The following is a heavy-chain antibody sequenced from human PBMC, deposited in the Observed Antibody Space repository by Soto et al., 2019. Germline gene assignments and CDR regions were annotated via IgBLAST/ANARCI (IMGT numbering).Heavy chain of an antibody. Sequence: SETLSLTCAVYGGSFSGYYWSWIRQPPGKGLEWIGEINHSGSTNYNPSLKSRVTISVDTSKNQFSLKLSSVTAADTAVYYCARGHGVLWFGERGMDVWGQGTTVTVSS. J-gene: IGHJ6*02. CDR2: INHSGST. CDR1: GGSFSGYY. CDR3: ARGHGVLWFGERGMDV. D-gene: IGHD3-10*01. V-gene: IGHV4-34*01.